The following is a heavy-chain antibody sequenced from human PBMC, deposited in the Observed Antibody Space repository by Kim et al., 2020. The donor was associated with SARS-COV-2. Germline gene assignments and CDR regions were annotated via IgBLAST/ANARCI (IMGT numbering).Heavy chain of an antibody. Sequence: SVKVSCKASGGTFSSYAISWVRQAPGQGLEWMGGIIPIFGTANYAQQCQGRVTIPADESTSTAYMELSSLSSEDTAEYYWSRATYYEFWSGSVTNYYYY. CDR3: SRATYYEFWSGSVTNYYYY. CDR2: IIPIFGTA. J-gene: IGHJ6*01. CDR1: GGTFSSYA. V-gene: IGHV1-69*13. D-gene: IGHD3-3*01.